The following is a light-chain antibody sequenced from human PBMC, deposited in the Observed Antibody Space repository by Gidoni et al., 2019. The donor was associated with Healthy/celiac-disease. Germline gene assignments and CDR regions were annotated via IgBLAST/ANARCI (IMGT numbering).Light chain of an antibody. J-gene: IGKJ3*01. Sequence: DIQLTQSPSFLSASVGDRVTITCWASQGIRSYLAWYQQKPGKAPKLLIYAASTLQSGVPSRFSGSGSGTEFTLTISSLQPEDFATYYCQQLNSYPIFTFGPGTKVDIK. CDR3: QQLNSYPIFT. CDR1: QGIRSY. V-gene: IGKV1-9*01. CDR2: AAS.